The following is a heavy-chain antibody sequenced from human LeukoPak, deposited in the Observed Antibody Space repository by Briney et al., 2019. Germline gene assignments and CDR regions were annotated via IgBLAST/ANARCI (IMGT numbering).Heavy chain of an antibody. CDR3: ARRGGSGRSFDY. CDR1: GGSISSYY. CDR2: IYYSGST. J-gene: IGHJ4*02. V-gene: IGHV4-59*12. D-gene: IGHD3-10*01. Sequence: PSETLSLTCTVSGGSISSYYWSWIRQPPGKGLEWIGYIYYSGSTNYNPSLKSRVTMSVDTSKNQFSLKLSSVTAADTAVYYCARRGGSGRSFDYWGQGTLVTVSS.